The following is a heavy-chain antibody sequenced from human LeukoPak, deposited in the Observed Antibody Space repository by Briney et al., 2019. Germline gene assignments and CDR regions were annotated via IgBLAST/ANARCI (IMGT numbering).Heavy chain of an antibody. D-gene: IGHD2-2*01. CDR3: AIGYCSSTSCPSFDY. V-gene: IGHV4-34*01. CDR1: GGSFSGYY. Sequence: SETLSLTCAVYGGSFSGYYWSWIRQPPGKGLEWIGEINHSGSTNYNPSLKSRVTISVDTSKNQFSLKLSSVTAADTAVYYCAIGYCSSTSCPSFDYWGQGTLVTDSS. CDR2: INHSGST. J-gene: IGHJ4*02.